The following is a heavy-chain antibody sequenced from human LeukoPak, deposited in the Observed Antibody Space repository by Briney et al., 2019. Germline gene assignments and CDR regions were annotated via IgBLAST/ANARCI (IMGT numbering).Heavy chain of an antibody. Sequence: SETLSLTCAVYGGSFSDYYWSWIRQPPGKGLEWIGEINHSGSTNYNPSLKSRVTISVDTSKNQFSLKLSSVTAADTAVYFCARGGGYFYMDVWDKGTTVTVSS. CDR1: GGSFSDYY. V-gene: IGHV4-34*01. J-gene: IGHJ6*03. CDR3: ARGGGYFYMDV. CDR2: INHSGST.